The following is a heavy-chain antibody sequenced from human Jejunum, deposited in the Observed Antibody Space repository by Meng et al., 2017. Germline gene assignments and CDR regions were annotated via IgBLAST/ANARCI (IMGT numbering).Heavy chain of an antibody. Sequence: QLQLQESGPGLVKPSETLSLTCTVSGGSIRNSGFYWGWIRQPPGEGPEWLGVIYDSGTTYYNPTLKSRVTISVDTSRNNFSLKLSSVTAADTAMYYCARHSSCNRMCSFDPWGQGTLVTVSS. J-gene: IGHJ5*02. CDR1: GGSIRNSGFY. CDR2: IYDSGTT. CDR3: ARHSSCNRMCSFDP. D-gene: IGHD2/OR15-2a*01. V-gene: IGHV4-39*01.